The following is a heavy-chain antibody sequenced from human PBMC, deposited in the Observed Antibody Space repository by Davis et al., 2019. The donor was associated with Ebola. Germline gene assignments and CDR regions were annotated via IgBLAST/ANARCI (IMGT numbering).Heavy chain of an antibody. Sequence: SGPTLVKPTQTLTLTCTFSGFSLSTSGVGVGWIRQPPGKALEWLALIYWDDDKRYSPSLKSRLTITKDTSKNQVVLTMTNMDPVDTATYYCAHSTYYDSSGYYRYYFDYWGQGTLVTVSS. D-gene: IGHD3-22*01. CDR1: GFSLSTSGVG. CDR2: IYWDDDK. V-gene: IGHV2-5*02. J-gene: IGHJ4*02. CDR3: AHSTYYDSSGYYRYYFDY.